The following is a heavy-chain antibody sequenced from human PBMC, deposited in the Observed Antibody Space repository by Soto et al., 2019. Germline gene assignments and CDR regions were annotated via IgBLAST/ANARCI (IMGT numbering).Heavy chain of an antibody. CDR2: IWYDGSHE. J-gene: IGHJ2*01. CDR1: GFTFNNYG. D-gene: IGHD3-22*01. V-gene: IGHV3-33*01. Sequence: GGSLRLSCAASGFTFNNYGMHWVRQAPGKGLEWVAVIWYDGSHESYADSVKGRFTISRDNSKNTLYLQMNSLRAEDTAVYYCARDRYSYDSRAYQGVDWYFDLWCRGTLVTVSS. CDR3: ARDRYSYDSRAYQGVDWYFDL.